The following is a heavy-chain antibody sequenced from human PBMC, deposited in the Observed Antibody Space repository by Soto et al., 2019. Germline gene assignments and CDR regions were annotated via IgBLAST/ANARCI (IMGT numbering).Heavy chain of an antibody. CDR1: GGTFSSYA. Sequence: SVKVSCKASGGTFSSYAISWVRQAPGQGLEWMGGISPIFGTANYAQKFQGRVTITADTSTSTGYMELSTLRSEDTSVYYCAREVYGVGDSSRYDVFDIWGQGTMVIVSS. CDR2: ISPIFGTA. D-gene: IGHD3-22*01. CDR3: AREVYGVGDSSRYDVFDI. V-gene: IGHV1-69*06. J-gene: IGHJ3*02.